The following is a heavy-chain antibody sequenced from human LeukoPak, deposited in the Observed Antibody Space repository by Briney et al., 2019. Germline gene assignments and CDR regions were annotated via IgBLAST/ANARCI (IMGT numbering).Heavy chain of an antibody. Sequence: GASVKVSCKASGGTFSSYTISWVRQAPGQGLEWMGRIIPILGIANYAQKFQGRVTITADKSMSTAYMELSSLRSEDTAVYYCARVFDTAMVTGAFDIWGQGTMVTVSS. CDR2: IIPILGIA. J-gene: IGHJ3*02. D-gene: IGHD5-18*01. CDR3: ARVFDTAMVTGAFDI. V-gene: IGHV1-69*02. CDR1: GGTFSSYT.